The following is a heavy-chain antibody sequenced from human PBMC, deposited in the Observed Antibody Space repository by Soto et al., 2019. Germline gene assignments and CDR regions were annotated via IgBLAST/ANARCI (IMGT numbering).Heavy chain of an antibody. CDR1: GDSVSSNTAS. CDR3: AKGDNLGPKTGYAFDP. Sequence: SQTLSLTCAISGDSVSSNTASWNWIRQSPSRGLEWLGRTYFRSKWYNDYAVSVKSRIIINPDTSNNQFSLQLNSVTPEDTAVYFCAKGDNLGPKTGYAFDPWGEGIMVTVSS. D-gene: IGHD5-12*01. J-gene: IGHJ5*02. V-gene: IGHV6-1*01. CDR2: TYFRSKWYN.